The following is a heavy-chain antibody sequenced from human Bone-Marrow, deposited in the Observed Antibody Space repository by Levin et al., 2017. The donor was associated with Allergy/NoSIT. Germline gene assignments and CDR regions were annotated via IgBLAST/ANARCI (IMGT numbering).Heavy chain of an antibody. V-gene: IGHV3-74*01. CDR2: ITSDGSGT. Sequence: GGSLRLSCAPAGFTFSRYWMHWVRQAPGKGLVWVSRITSDGSGTRYADFVKGRFTVSRDNAKNTLYLQMNDLRAEETAVYYCARDEWGSFDYWGQGTLVTVSS. CDR3: ARDEWGSFDY. J-gene: IGHJ4*02. CDR1: GFTFSRYW. D-gene: IGHD1-26*01.